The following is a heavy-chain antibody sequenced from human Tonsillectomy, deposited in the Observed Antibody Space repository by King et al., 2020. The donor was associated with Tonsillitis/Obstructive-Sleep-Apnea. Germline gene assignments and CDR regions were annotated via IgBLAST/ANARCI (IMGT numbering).Heavy chain of an antibody. J-gene: IGHJ4*02. V-gene: IGHV1-46*01. CDR1: GYTFTSYY. Sequence: VQLVESGAEVKKPWASVKVSCKASGYTFTSYYMHWVRQAPGQGLEWMGIINPSGGSTSHGQKFQGRITMTRDTSTSTVYMELSSLRSEDTAVYYCARGEGIAAAGTWPNYWGQGTLVTVSS. D-gene: IGHD6-13*01. CDR2: INPSGGST. CDR3: ARGEGIAAAGTWPNY.